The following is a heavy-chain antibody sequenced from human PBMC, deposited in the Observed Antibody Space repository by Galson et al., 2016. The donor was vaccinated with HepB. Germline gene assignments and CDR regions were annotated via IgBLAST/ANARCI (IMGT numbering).Heavy chain of an antibody. J-gene: IGHJ6*04. Sequence: TLSLTCSVSGGSISRSDHYWSWIRHSAAKGLEWIGSISSRGGTNYNPSLKSRVSISADTSTNQFSLKLMTVTAADTAVYYCARDGLSRYGMDVWGKGTTVTVSS. V-gene: IGHV4-61*02. D-gene: IGHD3-22*01. CDR2: ISSRGGT. CDR1: GGSISRSDHY. CDR3: ARDGLSRYGMDV.